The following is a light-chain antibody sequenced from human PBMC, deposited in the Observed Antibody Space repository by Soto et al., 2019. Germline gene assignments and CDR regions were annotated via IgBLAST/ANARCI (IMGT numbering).Light chain of an antibody. Sequence: QLVLTQPPSASASLGASVTLTCTLNSGYSNYKVDWYQQRPGKGPRFIMRVGTGGIVGSKGDGIPDRFSVLGSGLNRNLTINNIQEEDENDYYCGADHGIGSNFVYVFGTGTKLTVL. CDR1: SGYSNYK. V-gene: IGLV9-49*01. CDR3: GADHGIGSNFVYV. CDR2: VGTGGIVG. J-gene: IGLJ1*01.